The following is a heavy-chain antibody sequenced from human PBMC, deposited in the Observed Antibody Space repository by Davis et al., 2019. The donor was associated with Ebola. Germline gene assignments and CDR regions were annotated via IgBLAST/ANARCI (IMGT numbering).Heavy chain of an antibody. J-gene: IGHJ6*02. D-gene: IGHD3-10*01. CDR3: AKAGITMVQGVMGSYYYYGMDV. CDR2: ISSDGSRE. V-gene: IGHV3-30*18. Sequence: AGSLRLSCVASGFTFTTSTMHWVRQAPGKGLEWVALISSDGSREYYADSVKGRFTISRDNSNNTPYLQMNSLRAEDTAVYYCAKAGITMVQGVMGSYYYYGMDVWGQGTTVTVSS. CDR1: GFTFTTST.